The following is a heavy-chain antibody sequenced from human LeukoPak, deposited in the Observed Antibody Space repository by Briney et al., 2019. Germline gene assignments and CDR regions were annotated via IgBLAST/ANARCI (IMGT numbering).Heavy chain of an antibody. J-gene: IGHJ3*02. Sequence: ASVKVSCKVSGYTFTDYYMHWVQQAPGKGLEWMGLVDPEDGETIYAEKFQGRVTITADTSTDTAYMELSSLRSEDTAVYYCATSGSYYGGAFDIWGQGTTVTVSS. CDR3: ATSGSYYGGAFDI. V-gene: IGHV1-69-2*01. CDR2: VDPEDGET. D-gene: IGHD1-26*01. CDR1: GYTFTDYY.